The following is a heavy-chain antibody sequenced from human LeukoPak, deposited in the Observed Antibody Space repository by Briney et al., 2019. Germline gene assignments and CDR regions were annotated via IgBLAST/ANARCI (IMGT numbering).Heavy chain of an antibody. D-gene: IGHD3-16*02. J-gene: IGHJ6*03. V-gene: IGHV4-59*01. CDR2: MYYTGSS. Sequence: SETLSLTCSVSGGSISTYFWTWIRQAPGKGLDWIGYMYYTGSSNYNPPLQSRVAISIDTSKNEFSLKLTSVTPADTAVYYCARGGYRSYYYVDVWGKGTTVIVSS. CDR1: GGSISTYF. CDR3: ARGGYRSYYYVDV.